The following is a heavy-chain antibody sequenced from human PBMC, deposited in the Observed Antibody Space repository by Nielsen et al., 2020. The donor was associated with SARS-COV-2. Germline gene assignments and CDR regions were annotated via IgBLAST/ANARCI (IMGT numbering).Heavy chain of an antibody. Sequence: SVKVSCKASVGTFSSYAISWVRQAPGQGLEWMGGIIPIFGTANYAQKFQGRVTITADKSTSTAYMELSSLRSEDTAVYYCARVAYDYVSLPGEGWLDPWGQGTLVTVSS. D-gene: IGHD3-16*01. CDR2: IIPIFGTA. CDR1: VGTFSSYA. CDR3: ARVAYDYVSLPGEGWLDP. J-gene: IGHJ5*02. V-gene: IGHV1-69*06.